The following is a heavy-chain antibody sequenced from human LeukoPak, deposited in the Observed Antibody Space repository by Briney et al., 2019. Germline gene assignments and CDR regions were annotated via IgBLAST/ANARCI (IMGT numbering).Heavy chain of an antibody. CDR3: ARGMATQFYYYYYYMDV. V-gene: IGHV4-39*07. CDR2: IHYSGST. Sequence: PSETLSLTCTVSGGSISSSSYYWGWIRQPPGKGLEWIGSIHYSGSTNYNPSLKSRVTISVDTSKNQFSLKLSSVTAADTAVYYCARGMATQFYYYYYYMDVWGKGTTVTVSS. D-gene: IGHD5-24*01. J-gene: IGHJ6*03. CDR1: GGSISSSSYY.